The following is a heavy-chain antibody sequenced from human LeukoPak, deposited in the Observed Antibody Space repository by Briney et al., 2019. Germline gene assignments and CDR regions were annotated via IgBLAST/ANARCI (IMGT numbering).Heavy chain of an antibody. V-gene: IGHV4-61*02. J-gene: IGHJ4*02. Sequence: PSQTLSLTCTVSGGSISSGSYYWSWIRQPAGKGLEWIGRIYTSGNTNYNPSLKSRVTISVDTSKKQISLQLSSVTAADTAVYCCALSIVGAPFDYWDQGTLVTVSS. CDR3: ALSIVGAPFDY. CDR2: IYTSGNT. CDR1: GGSISSGSYY. D-gene: IGHD1-26*01.